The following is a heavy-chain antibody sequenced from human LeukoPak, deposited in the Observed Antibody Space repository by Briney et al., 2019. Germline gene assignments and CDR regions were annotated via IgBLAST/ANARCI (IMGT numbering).Heavy chain of an antibody. CDR1: GGPFSGYY. J-gene: IGHJ4*02. CDR3: ARARGDYYDSSGYYSAFDY. Sequence: SETLSLTCAVYGGPFSGYYWSWIRQPPGKGLEWIGEVNHSGSANYNPSLKSRVTISVDMSKNQFSLKLSSVTAADTAVYYCARARGDYYDSSGYYSAFDYWGQGTLVTVSS. V-gene: IGHV4-34*01. CDR2: VNHSGSA. D-gene: IGHD3-22*01.